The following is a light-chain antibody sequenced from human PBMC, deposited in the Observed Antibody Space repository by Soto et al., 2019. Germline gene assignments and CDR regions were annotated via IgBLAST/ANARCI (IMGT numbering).Light chain of an antibody. CDR1: RSNIGAGYD. CDR2: GDS. V-gene: IGLV1-40*01. J-gene: IGLJ1*01. CDR3: QSYESSSLSGFV. Sequence: QSVLTQPPSVSGAPGQRVTISCTGSRSNIGAGYDVHWYQQLPGTAPKLLIHGDSNRPSGVPDRFSGSKSGTSASLAITGLQAEDEADYYCQSYESSSLSGFVFGSGTKVTVL.